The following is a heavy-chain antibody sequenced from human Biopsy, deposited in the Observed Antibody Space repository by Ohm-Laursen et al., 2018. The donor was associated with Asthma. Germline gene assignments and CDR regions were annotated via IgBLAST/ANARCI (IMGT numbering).Heavy chain of an antibody. CDR1: GYTFTTYG. V-gene: IGHV1-18*01. J-gene: IGHJ6*02. Sequence: ATVKISCKASGYTFTTYGISWLRQAPGQGLEWMGWISTYNGNTKYGRKVQGRVTMTTDTATSTAYIYLRSLRSDDTAVYYCARDQGSALSGAGMDVWGQGTTVTVSS. CDR2: ISTYNGNT. D-gene: IGHD3-9*01. CDR3: ARDQGSALSGAGMDV.